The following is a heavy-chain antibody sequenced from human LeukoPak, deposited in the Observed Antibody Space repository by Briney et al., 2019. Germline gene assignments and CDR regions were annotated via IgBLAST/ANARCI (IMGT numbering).Heavy chain of an antibody. CDR2: INPSGGST. D-gene: IGHD6-19*01. V-gene: IGHV1-46*04. CDR1: GYTFTSYY. J-gene: IGHJ4*02. CDR3: ARVTAVAAY. Sequence: GASVKVSCKASGYTFTSYYMHWVRQAPGQGLEWMGIINPSGGSTKYAQRLQGRVTMTTDTSTSTVYMELSSLRSEDTAVYYCARVTAVAAYWGQGTLVTVSS.